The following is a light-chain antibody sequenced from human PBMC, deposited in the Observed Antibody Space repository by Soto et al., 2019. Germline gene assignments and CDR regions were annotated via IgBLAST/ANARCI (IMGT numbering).Light chain of an antibody. CDR2: EVS. Sequence: QSVLTQPPSASGSPGQSVTISCTGTSSDVGAYNYLSWYQQHPGKAPKLMIYEVSKRPSGVPDRFSGSKSGNTAFLTVSGLQAEDEADYYCSSYAGSNNYVFGTGTKVTVL. CDR1: SSDVGAYNY. CDR3: SSYAGSNNYV. V-gene: IGLV2-8*01. J-gene: IGLJ1*01.